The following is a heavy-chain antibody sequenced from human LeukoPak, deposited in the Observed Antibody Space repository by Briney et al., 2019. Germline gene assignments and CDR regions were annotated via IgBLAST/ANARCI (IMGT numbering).Heavy chain of an antibody. CDR1: GYTLTELS. J-gene: IGHJ6*02. CDR3: ARGLEDIVVVVAATPYYYYYYGMDV. V-gene: IGHV1-24*01. CDR2: FDPEDGET. Sequence: ASVKVSCKVSGYTLTELSMHWVRQAPGKGLEWMGGFDPEDGETIYAQKFQGRVTMTEDTSTDTAYMELSSLRSEDTAVYYCARGLEDIVVVVAATPYYYYYYGMDVWGQGTTVTVSS. D-gene: IGHD2-15*01.